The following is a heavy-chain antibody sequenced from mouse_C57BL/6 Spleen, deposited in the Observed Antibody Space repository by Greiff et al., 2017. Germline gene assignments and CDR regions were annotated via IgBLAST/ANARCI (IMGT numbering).Heavy chain of an antibody. Sequence: LVESGAELARPGASVKLSCKASGYTFTSYGISWVKQRTGQGLEWIGEIYPRSGNTYYNEKFKGKATLTADKSSSTAYMELRSLTSEDSAVYFCARYYYDYGRNAMDYWGQGTSVTVSS. CDR1: GYTFTSYG. J-gene: IGHJ4*01. D-gene: IGHD2-4*01. V-gene: IGHV1-81*01. CDR3: ARYYYDYGRNAMDY. CDR2: IYPRSGNT.